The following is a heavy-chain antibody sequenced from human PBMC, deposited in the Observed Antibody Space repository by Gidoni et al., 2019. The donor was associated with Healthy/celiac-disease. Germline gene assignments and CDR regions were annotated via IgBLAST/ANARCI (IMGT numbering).Heavy chain of an antibody. D-gene: IGHD5-12*01. V-gene: IGHV1-18*01. CDR2: ISAYNGNT. J-gene: IGHJ6*02. CDR1: GYTFTSYG. CDR3: ARDPGGELDIVATIDTYYYGMDV. Sequence: QVQLVQSGAEVKKPGASVKVSCKASGYTFTSYGISWVRPAPGQGLEWMGWISAYNGNTNYAQKLQGRVTMTTDTSTGTAYMELRSLRSDDTAVYYCARDPGGELDIVATIDTYYYGMDVWGQGTTVTVSS.